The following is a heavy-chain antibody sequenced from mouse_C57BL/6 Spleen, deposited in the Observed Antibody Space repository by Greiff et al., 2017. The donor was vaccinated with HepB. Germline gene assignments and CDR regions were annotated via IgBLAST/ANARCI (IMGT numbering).Heavy chain of an antibody. D-gene: IGHD3-3*01. CDR2: INYDGSST. J-gene: IGHJ1*03. CDR1: GFTFSDYY. CDR3: ARDRERANWYFDV. Sequence: DVQLVESEGGLVQPGSSMKLSCTASGFTFSDYYMAWVRQVPEKGLEWVANINYDGSSTYYLDSLKSRFIISRDNAKNILYLQMSSLKSEDTATYYCARDRERANWYFDVWGTGTTVTVSS. V-gene: IGHV5-16*01.